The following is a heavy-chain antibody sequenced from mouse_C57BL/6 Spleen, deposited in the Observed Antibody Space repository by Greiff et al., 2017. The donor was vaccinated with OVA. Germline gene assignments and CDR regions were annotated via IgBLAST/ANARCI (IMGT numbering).Heavy chain of an antibody. D-gene: IGHD4-1*01. Sequence: VQLVESGAELVKPGASVKLSCKASGYTFTEYTIHWVQQRSGQGLEWIGWFYPGSGSIMYNEKFKDKATLTADKSSSTVYMEVSRLTSEDSAVYVCARHEDGPNWDGYFDVWGTGTTVTVSS. CDR3: ARHEDGPNWDGYFDV. V-gene: IGHV1-62-2*01. CDR1: GYTFTEYT. CDR2: FYPGSGSI. J-gene: IGHJ1*03.